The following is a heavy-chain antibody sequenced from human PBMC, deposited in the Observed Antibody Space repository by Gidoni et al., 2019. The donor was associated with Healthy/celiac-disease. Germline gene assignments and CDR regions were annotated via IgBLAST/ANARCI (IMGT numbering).Heavy chain of an antibody. Sequence: QVQLQESGPGLVKPSETLSLTCTVSGGSISSYYWSWIRQPPGKGLEWIGYIYYSGSTNYNPSLKSRVTISVDTSKNQFSLKLSSVTAADTAVYYCARDGLGSWGGLVFDLWGRGTLVTVSS. V-gene: IGHV4-59*01. D-gene: IGHD3-16*01. CDR2: IYYSGST. J-gene: IGHJ2*01. CDR3: ARDGLGSWGGLVFDL. CDR1: GGSISSYY.